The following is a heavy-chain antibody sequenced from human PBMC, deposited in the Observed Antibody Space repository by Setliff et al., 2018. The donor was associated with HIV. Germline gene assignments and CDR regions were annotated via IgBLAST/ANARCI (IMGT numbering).Heavy chain of an antibody. D-gene: IGHD3-22*01. J-gene: IGHJ4*02. CDR2: INPNSGGT. V-gene: IGHV1-2*04. Sequence: ASVKVSCKASGYTFTDYYMHWVRQAPGQGLEWMGWINPNSGGTNFAQKFQGWVTMTRDTSISTACMELSRLRSDDTAVYYCARDYYGSSGYPIATYYFDYWGQGTLVTVSS. CDR1: GYTFTDYY. CDR3: ARDYYGSSGYPIATYYFDY.